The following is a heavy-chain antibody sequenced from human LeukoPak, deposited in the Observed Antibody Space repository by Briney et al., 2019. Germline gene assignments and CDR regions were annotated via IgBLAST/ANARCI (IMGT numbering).Heavy chain of an antibody. J-gene: IGHJ4*01. CDR3: ARVVDHDYGDYYLDY. V-gene: IGHV3-74*01. D-gene: IGHD4-17*01. Sequence: GGSLRLSCAASGFTFSSYWMHWVRQAPGKGLVWVSRISSDGSSTTYADSVKGRFTISRDNSKNTLYLQMNSLRAEDTAVYYCARVVDHDYGDYYLDYWGQGTLVTVSS. CDR2: ISSDGSST. CDR1: GFTFSSYW.